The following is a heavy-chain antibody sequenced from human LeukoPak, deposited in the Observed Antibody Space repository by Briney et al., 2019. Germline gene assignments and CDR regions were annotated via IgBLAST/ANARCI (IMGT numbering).Heavy chain of an antibody. Sequence: SETLSLTCTVSGGSISSGDYSWSWIRQPPGKGLEWIGYIYYSGSTYYNPSLKSRVTISVDTSKNQFSLKLSSVTAADTAVYYCARTGPAITSIDYWGQGTLVTVSS. CDR3: ARTGPAITSIDY. CDR1: GGSISSGDYS. J-gene: IGHJ4*02. V-gene: IGHV4-30-4*01. CDR2: IYYSGST. D-gene: IGHD1-20*01.